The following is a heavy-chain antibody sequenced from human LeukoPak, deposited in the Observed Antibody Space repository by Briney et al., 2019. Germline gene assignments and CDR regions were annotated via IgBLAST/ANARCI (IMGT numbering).Heavy chain of an antibody. CDR1: GGSISSYY. CDR3: ARDRTIGSGWYDY. D-gene: IGHD6-19*01. V-gene: IGHV4-59*01. Sequence: SETLSLTCTVSGGSISSYYWSWIRQPPGKGLEWIGYIYYSGSTNYNPSLKSRVTISVDTSKNQFSLKLSSVTAADTAVYYCARDRTIGSGWYDYWGQGTLVTASS. J-gene: IGHJ4*02. CDR2: IYYSGST.